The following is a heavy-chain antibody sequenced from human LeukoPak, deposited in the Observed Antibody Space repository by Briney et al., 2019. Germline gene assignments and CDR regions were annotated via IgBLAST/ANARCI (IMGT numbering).Heavy chain of an antibody. V-gene: IGHV4-59*01. CDR2: IYYNGST. CDR3: ARTTEAHSWRTRYYDYYMDV. Sequence: SETLSLTCTVSGGSISSYYWSWIRQPPGKGLEWIGYIYYNGSTNYNPSLKSRVTISVDTSKNQLSLNLSSVTAADTAVYYCARTTEAHSWRTRYYDYYMDVWGKGTTVTVSS. CDR1: GGSISSYY. J-gene: IGHJ6*03. D-gene: IGHD6-13*01.